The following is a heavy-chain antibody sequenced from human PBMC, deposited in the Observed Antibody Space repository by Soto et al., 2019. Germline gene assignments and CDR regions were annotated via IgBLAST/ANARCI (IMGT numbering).Heavy chain of an antibody. CDR3: ARQRAWYGEWAFDI. D-gene: IGHD3-10*01. CDR1: GGSISSGGYY. CDR2: IYYSGST. Sequence: PSETLSLTCTVSGGSISSGGYYWSWIRQHPGKGLEWIGYIYYSGSTNYNPSLKSRVTISVDTSKNQFSLKLSSVTAADTAVYYCARQRAWYGEWAFDIWGQGTMVTVSS. V-gene: IGHV4-31*03. J-gene: IGHJ3*02.